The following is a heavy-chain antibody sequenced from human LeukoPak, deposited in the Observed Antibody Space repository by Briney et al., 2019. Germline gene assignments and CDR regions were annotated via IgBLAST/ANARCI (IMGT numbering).Heavy chain of an antibody. V-gene: IGHV4-4*07. D-gene: IGHD3-22*01. J-gene: IGHJ3*02. CDR3: ARVDYHDSSGYYYAFDI. CDR2: IYTSGST. CDR1: GGSISSYY. Sequence: PSETLSLTCTVSGGSISSYYWSWIRQPAGKGLEWIGRIYTSGSTNYNPSLKSRVTMSVDTSKNQFSLKLSSVTAADTAVYYCARVDYHDSSGYYYAFDIWGQGTMVTVSS.